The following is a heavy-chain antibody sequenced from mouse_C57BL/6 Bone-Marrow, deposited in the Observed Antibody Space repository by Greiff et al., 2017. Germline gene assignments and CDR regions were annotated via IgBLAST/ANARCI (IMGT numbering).Heavy chain of an antibody. Sequence: EVQLQQSGPELVKPGASVKISCKASGYTFTDYYMNWVKQSHGKSLEWIGDINPNNGGTSYNQKFKGKATLTVDKSSSTAYMELRSLTSEDSAVYYCARGDYRNSTGAMGYWGQGTSVTVSS. CDR1: GYTFTDYY. V-gene: IGHV1-26*01. D-gene: IGHD2-5*01. J-gene: IGHJ4*01. CDR2: INPNNGGT. CDR3: ARGDYRNSTGAMGY.